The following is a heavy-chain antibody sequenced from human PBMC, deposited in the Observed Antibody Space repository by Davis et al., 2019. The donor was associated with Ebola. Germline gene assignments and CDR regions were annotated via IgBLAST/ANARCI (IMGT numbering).Heavy chain of an antibody. CDR3: ARETYYYDSSGYSHHYFDY. J-gene: IGHJ4*02. D-gene: IGHD3-22*01. Sequence: SVKVSCKASGYSFTDDGISWVRQAPGQGLEWMGGIIPIFGTANYAQKFQGRVTITADKSTSTAYMELSSLRSEDTAVYYCARETYYYDSSGYSHHYFDYWGQGTLVTVSS. CDR2: IIPIFGTA. CDR1: GYSFTDDG. V-gene: IGHV1-69*06.